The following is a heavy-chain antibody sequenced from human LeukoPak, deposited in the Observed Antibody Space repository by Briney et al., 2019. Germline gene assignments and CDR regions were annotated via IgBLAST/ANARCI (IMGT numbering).Heavy chain of an antibody. CDR2: FNPNSGGT. J-gene: IGHJ5*02. Sequence: GASVKVSCKASGYTFTGYYIHWVRQAPGQGLEWMGRFNPNSGGTNYAQKFQDRVTMTRDTSISTAYMELSRLRSDGTAVYYCARGTSSGNSNWFDPWGQGTLVTVSS. D-gene: IGHD4-23*01. CDR1: GYTFTGYY. V-gene: IGHV1-2*06. CDR3: ARGTSSGNSNWFDP.